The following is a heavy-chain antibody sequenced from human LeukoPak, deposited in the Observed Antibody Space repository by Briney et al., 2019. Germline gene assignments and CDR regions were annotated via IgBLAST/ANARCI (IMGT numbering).Heavy chain of an antibody. CDR2: ISSSSSSTI. CDR1: GLTFSSYS. D-gene: IGHD3-10*01. V-gene: IGHV3-48*02. Sequence: GGSLRLSCAASGLTFSSYSMNWVRQAPGKGLEWVSYISSSSSSTIYYADSVKGRFTISRDNAKNSLYLQMNSLRDEDTAVYYCARSMVRGGYAFDIWGQGTMVTVSS. J-gene: IGHJ3*02. CDR3: ARSMVRGGYAFDI.